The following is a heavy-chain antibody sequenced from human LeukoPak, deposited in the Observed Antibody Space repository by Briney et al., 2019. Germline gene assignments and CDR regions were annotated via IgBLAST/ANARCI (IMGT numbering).Heavy chain of an antibody. J-gene: IGHJ6*03. V-gene: IGHV3-48*03. D-gene: IGHD6-19*01. CDR2: ISSSGSTI. Sequence: PGGSLRLSCAASGFTFSSYEMNWVRQAPGKGLEWVSYISSSGSTIYYADSVKGRFTISRDNAKNSLYLQMNSLRAEDTAVYYSARDPGYSSGWYYYYYMDVWGKGTTVTVSS. CDR1: GFTFSSYE. CDR3: ARDPGYSSGWYYYYYMDV.